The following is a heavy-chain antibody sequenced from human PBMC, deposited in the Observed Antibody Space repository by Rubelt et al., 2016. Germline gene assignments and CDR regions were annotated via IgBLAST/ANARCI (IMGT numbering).Heavy chain of an antibody. V-gene: IGHV4-39*07. CDR2: YSGST. CDR3: ARDRGGAIVVVPAAIDY. J-gene: IGHJ4*02. Sequence: YSGSTYYNPSLKSRVTISVDTSKNQFSLKLSSLTAADTAVYYCARDRGGAIVVVPAAIDYWGQGTPVTVSS. D-gene: IGHD2-2*01.